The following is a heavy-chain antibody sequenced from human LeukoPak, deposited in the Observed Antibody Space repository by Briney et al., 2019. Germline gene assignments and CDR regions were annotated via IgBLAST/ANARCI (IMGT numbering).Heavy chain of an antibody. CDR3: AKDLSGWYNGYFDY. D-gene: IGHD6-19*01. V-gene: IGHV3-23*01. Sequence: GGSLRLSCAASGFTFSSFAMSWVRQAPGKGLEWVSTISGSGGFTYYADSVKGRFTISRDNSKNTLYLQMNSLRAEDTAVYYCAKDLSGWYNGYFDYWGQGTLVTVSS. CDR1: GFTFSSFA. CDR2: ISGSGGFT. J-gene: IGHJ4*02.